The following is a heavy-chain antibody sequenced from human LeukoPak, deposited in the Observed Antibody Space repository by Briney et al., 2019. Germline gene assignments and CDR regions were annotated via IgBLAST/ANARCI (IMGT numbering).Heavy chain of an antibody. Sequence: ASVKVSCKASGGTFSSYAISWVRQAPGQGLEWMGGIIPIFGTANYAQKFQGRVTITADESTSTAYMELSSLRSEDTAVYYCARGGYDFWSGYYNWFDPWGQGTLVTVSS. D-gene: IGHD3-3*01. V-gene: IGHV1-69*13. CDR2: IIPIFGTA. CDR1: GGTFSSYA. J-gene: IGHJ5*02. CDR3: ARGGYDFWSGYYNWFDP.